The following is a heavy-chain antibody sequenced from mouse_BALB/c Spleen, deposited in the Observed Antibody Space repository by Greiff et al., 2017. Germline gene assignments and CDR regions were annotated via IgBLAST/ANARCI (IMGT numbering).Heavy chain of an antibody. D-gene: IGHD1-1*01. CDR2: INPYNGDT. Sequence: EVQLQQSGPELVKPGASVKIPCKASGYTFTDYNMNWVKQSHGKSLEWIGRINPYNGDTFYNQKFKGKATLTVDKSSSTAHMELLSLTSEDSAVYYCGRAYLHYGSSYPYAMDYWGQGTSVTVSS. J-gene: IGHJ4*01. V-gene: IGHV1-37*01. CDR1: GYTFTDYN. CDR3: GRAYLHYGSSYPYAMDY.